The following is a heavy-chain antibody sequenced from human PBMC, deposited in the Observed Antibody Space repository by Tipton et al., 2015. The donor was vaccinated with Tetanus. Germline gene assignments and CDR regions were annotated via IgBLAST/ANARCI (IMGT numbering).Heavy chain of an antibody. CDR2: ISASGTII. J-gene: IGHJ5*01. V-gene: IGHV3-48*02. CDR3: ACHRHSNWFDC. Sequence: SLRLSCAASGLTFSAYTMNWVRQAPGKGLEWVSYISASGTIIFYADSVRGRFTVSRDNAKDSLYLQMNSLRDEDTAVYFCACHRHSNWFDCWGQGTLVTVSS. CDR1: GLTFSAYT.